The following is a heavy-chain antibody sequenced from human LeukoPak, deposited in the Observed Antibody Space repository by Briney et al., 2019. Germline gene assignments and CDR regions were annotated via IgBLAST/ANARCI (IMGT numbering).Heavy chain of an antibody. D-gene: IGHD1-1*01. V-gene: IGHV3-33*01. CDR2: IWYDGSNK. J-gene: IGHJ2*01. Sequence: GGSLRLSCAASGFTFSSYGMHWVRQAPGKGLEWVAVIWYDGSNKYYADSVKGRFTISRDNSKNTLYLQMNSLRAEDTAVYYCARELVSTTWRGNRSYFDLWGRGTLVTVSS. CDR3: ARELVSTTWRGNRSYFDL. CDR1: GFTFSSYG.